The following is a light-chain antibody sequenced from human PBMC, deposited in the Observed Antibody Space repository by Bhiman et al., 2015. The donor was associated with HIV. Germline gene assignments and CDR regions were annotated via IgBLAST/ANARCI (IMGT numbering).Light chain of an antibody. Sequence: QSVLTQPPSASGSPGQRVTISCSGSSSNIGSNTVNWYQQLPGTAPKLHIYRNNQRPSGVPDRFSGSKSGTSASLAISGLQAEDEADYYCAAWDDSLNGQVFSGGTKLTVL. CDR3: AAWDDSLNGQV. J-gene: IGLJ2*01. CDR2: RNN. CDR1: SSNIGSNT. V-gene: IGLV1-44*01.